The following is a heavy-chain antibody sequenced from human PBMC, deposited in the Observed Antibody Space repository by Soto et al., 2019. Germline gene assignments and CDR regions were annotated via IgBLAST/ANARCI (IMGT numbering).Heavy chain of an antibody. J-gene: IGHJ4*02. Sequence: GGSLRLSCAASGFTFSDYYMSWIRQSPGKGLEWLSYITSSSSYTHYADSVKGRFTISRDNAKNSLYLQMNSLRAEDTAVYYCAGGQDNLAVNFDYWGQGTPVTVSS. D-gene: IGHD1-1*01. V-gene: IGHV3-11*03. CDR1: GFTFSDYY. CDR3: AGGQDNLAVNFDY. CDR2: ITSSSSYT.